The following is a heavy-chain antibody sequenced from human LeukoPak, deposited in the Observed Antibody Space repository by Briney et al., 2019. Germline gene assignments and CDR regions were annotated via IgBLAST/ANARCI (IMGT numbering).Heavy chain of an antibody. Sequence: ASVKVSCKASGYTFTSYGICWVRQAPGQGLEWMGWISAYNGNTNYAQKLQGRVTMTTDTSTSAAYMELRSPRSDDTAVYYCATLYDSSGYYDPYFDYWGQGTLVTVSS. D-gene: IGHD3-22*01. CDR2: ISAYNGNT. CDR3: ATLYDSSGYYDPYFDY. J-gene: IGHJ4*02. V-gene: IGHV1-18*01. CDR1: GYTFTSYG.